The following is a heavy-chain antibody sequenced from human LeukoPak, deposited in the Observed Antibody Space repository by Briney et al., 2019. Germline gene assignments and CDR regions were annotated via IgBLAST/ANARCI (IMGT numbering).Heavy chain of an antibody. CDR1: GDSVSSNSAA. Sequence: SQTLSLTCAISGDSVSSNSAAWNWIRQSPSRGLEWLGRTYYRSKWYNDYAVSVKSRITINPDTSKNQFSLQLNSVTPEDTAVYYCARDRLRVLVAPPYEGFDPWGQGTLVTVSS. J-gene: IGHJ5*02. V-gene: IGHV6-1*01. D-gene: IGHD2-15*01. CDR3: ARDRLRVLVAPPYEGFDP. CDR2: TYYRSKWYN.